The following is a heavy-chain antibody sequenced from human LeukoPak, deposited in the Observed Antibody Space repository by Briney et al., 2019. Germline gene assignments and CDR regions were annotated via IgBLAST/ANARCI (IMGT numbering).Heavy chain of an antibody. Sequence: GGSLRLSCAASGFTVSSNYMSWVRQAPGKGLEWVSVIYSGGSTYYADSVKGRFTISRDNSKNTLYLQMNSLRAEDTAVYYCARVGVVPPGWNFDYWGQGTPVTVSS. J-gene: IGHJ4*02. D-gene: IGHD2-2*01. CDR1: GFTVSSNY. CDR2: IYSGGST. V-gene: IGHV3-53*01. CDR3: ARVGVVPPGWNFDY.